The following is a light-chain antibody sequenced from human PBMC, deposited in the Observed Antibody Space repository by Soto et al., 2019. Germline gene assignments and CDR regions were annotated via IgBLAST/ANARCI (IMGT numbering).Light chain of an antibody. CDR3: QQYGSSPWT. J-gene: IGKJ1*01. CDR2: GAS. CDR1: QSVSSSY. V-gene: IGKV3-20*01. Sequence: EIFLPQSPGTLSLSPGERATLSCRASQSVSSSYLAWYQQKPGQAPRPLIYGASSRAIGIPDRFSGSGSGTDFTLTISRLEPEDFAVYYCQQYGSSPWTFGQGTKVDIK.